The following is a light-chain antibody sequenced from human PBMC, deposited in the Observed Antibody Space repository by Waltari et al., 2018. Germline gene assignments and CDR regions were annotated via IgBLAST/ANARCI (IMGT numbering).Light chain of an antibody. J-gene: IGKJ1*01. V-gene: IGKV1-33*01. CDR1: QAISNW. Sequence: DIQMTQSPSSLSASVGDRVPITCRASQAISNWLAWYQQKPGKAPKLLIYRASNLETGVPSRFSGSGSGTDFTLTISSLQPEDIATYYCQQHDNSPWTFGQGTKVEIK. CDR2: RAS. CDR3: QQHDNSPWT.